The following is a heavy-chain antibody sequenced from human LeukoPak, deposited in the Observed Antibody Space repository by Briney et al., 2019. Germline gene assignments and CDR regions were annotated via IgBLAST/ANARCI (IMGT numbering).Heavy chain of an antibody. CDR3: VRRGQRLNPGLYYFDY. CDR2: IYYSGGT. J-gene: IGHJ4*02. CDR1: GASISSGDYY. Sequence: SETLSLTCTVSGASISSGDYYWGWIRQSPGKGLEWIGTIYYSGGTNYNPSLKSRVTISVDTSENQFSLRLSSVTATDTAVYYCVRRGQRLNPGLYYFDYWGQGTLVTVSS. D-gene: IGHD6-25*01. V-gene: IGHV4-39*01.